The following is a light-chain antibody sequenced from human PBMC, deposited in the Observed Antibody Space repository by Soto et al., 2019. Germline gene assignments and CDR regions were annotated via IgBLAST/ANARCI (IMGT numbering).Light chain of an antibody. V-gene: IGLV2-14*01. J-gene: IGLJ1*01. CDR3: SSYTSSSTYV. CDR1: SSDVGGYNY. Sequence: QSVLTQPASVSGSPGQSITISCTETSSDVGGYNYVSWYQQHPGKAPKLMIYDVSNRPSGVSNRFSGSKSGNTASLTISGLQAEDEADYYCSSYTSSSTYVFGTGNKFTVL. CDR2: DVS.